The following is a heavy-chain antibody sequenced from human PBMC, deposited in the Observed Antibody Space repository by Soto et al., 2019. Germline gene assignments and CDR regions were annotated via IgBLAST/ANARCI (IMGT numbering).Heavy chain of an antibody. Sequence: PGGSLRLSCAASGFTFSNAWMSGVRQAPGKGLEWVGRIKSKTDGGTTDYAAPVKGRFTISRDDSKNTLYLQMNSLKTEDTAVYYCTTGPGSAWGLYYYYAMDVWGQGTTVTVSS. CDR1: GFTFSNAW. V-gene: IGHV3-15*01. CDR3: TTGPGSAWGLYYYYAMDV. D-gene: IGHD2-15*01. J-gene: IGHJ6*02. CDR2: IKSKTDGGTT.